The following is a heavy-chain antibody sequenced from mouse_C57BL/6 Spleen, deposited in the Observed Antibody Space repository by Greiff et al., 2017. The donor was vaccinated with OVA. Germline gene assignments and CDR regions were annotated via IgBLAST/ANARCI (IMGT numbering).Heavy chain of an antibody. D-gene: IGHD1-1*01. CDR3: ASPGDYYGSSYGYFDV. Sequence: QVQLQQPGAELVKPGASVKLSCKASGYTFTSYWMQWVKQRPGQGLEWIGEIDPSDSYTNYNQKFKGKATLTVDTSSSTAYMQLSSLTSEDSAVYYCASPGDYYGSSYGYFDVWGTGTTVTVSS. CDR2: IDPSDSYT. CDR1: GYTFTSYW. J-gene: IGHJ1*03. V-gene: IGHV1-50*01.